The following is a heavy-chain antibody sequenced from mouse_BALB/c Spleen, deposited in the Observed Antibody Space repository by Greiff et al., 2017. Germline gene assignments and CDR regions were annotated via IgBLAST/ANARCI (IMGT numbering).Heavy chain of an antibody. J-gene: IGHJ4*01. CDR3: ARRVRRDYSMDY. D-gene: IGHD2-14*01. Sequence: VQLQQSGAELVKPGASVKLSCTASGFNIKDTYMHWVKQRPEQGLEWIGRIDPANGNTKYDPKFQGKATITADTSSNTAYLQLSSLTSEDTAVYYCARRVRRDYSMDYWGQGTSVTVSS. CDR1: GFNIKDTY. CDR2: IDPANGNT. V-gene: IGHV14-3*02.